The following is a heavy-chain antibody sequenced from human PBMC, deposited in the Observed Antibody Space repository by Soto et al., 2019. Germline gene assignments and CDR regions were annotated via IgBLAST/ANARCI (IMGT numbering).Heavy chain of an antibody. CDR1: GCSVSSNSAG. D-gene: IGHD3-10*01. V-gene: IGHV6-1*01. CDR2: TYYKSKWNN. Sequence: SHTLSLTGVISGCSVSSNSAGWKLIRQSPSRGLEWLGRTYYKSKWNNDYALSVKSRITINPDTSKNQFSLHLYSVTPEDTAVYYCTGITWFRGMDVWGQGTPVTVSS. J-gene: IGHJ6*02. CDR3: TGITWFRGMDV.